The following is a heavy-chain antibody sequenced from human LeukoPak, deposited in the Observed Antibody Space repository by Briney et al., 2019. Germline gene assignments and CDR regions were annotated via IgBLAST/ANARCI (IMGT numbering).Heavy chain of an antibody. CDR3: ASSYSGYDSDYYDSSGFDP. V-gene: IGHV4-31*03. J-gene: IGHJ5*02. Sequence: SQTLSLTCTVSGGSISSGGYYWSWIRQHPGTGLEWIGYIYYSGSTYYNPSLKSRVTISVDTSKNQFSLKLSSVTAADTAVYYCASSYSGYDSDYYDSSGFDPWGQGTLVTVSS. D-gene: IGHD3-22*01. CDR2: IYYSGST. CDR1: GGSISSGGYY.